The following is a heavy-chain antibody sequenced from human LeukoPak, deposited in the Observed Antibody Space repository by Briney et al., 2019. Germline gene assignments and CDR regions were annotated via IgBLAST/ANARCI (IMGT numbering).Heavy chain of an antibody. CDR2: IKQDGSEK. CDR1: GFTFSSYW. Sequence: GGSLRLSCAASGFTFSSYWMSWVRQAPGKGLEWVSNIKQDGSEKYYVDSVKGRFTISRDNAKNSLFLQMNSLRAEDTAVYYCARDLSGWELQEYWGQGTLVTVSS. V-gene: IGHV3-7*01. CDR3: ARDLSGWELQEY. J-gene: IGHJ4*02. D-gene: IGHD1-26*01.